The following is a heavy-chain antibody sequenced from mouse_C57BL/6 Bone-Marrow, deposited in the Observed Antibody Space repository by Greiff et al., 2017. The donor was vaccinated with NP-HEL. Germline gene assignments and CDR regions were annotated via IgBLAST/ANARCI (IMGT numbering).Heavy chain of an antibody. CDR2: IDPETGGT. Sequence: VKLMESGAELVRPGASVTLSCKASGYTFTDYEMHWVKQTPVHGLEWIGAIDPETGGTAYNQKFKGKAILTADKSSSTAYMELRSLTSEDSAVYYCTTPLLRYYAMDYWGQGTSVTVSS. CDR3: TTPLLRYYAMDY. J-gene: IGHJ4*01. V-gene: IGHV1-15*01. D-gene: IGHD1-1*01. CDR1: GYTFTDYE.